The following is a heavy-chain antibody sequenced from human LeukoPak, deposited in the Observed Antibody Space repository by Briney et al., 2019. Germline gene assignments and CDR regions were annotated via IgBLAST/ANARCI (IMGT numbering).Heavy chain of an antibody. V-gene: IGHV3-30*01. CDR1: GFTFSRYA. CDR2: ISYDGSKE. Sequence: GGSLRLSCAASGFTFSRYAMHWVRQAPGKGLEWVAVISYDGSKEYYADSVKGRFTISRDKSKNTLYLLMNSLRAEDTAVYYCARGVTTERYNWIDPWGQGTLVTVSS. CDR3: ARGVTTERYNWIDP. D-gene: IGHD4-11*01. J-gene: IGHJ5*02.